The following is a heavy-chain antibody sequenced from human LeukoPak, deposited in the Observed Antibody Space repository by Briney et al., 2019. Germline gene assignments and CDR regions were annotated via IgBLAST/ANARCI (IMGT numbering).Heavy chain of an antibody. D-gene: IGHD6-13*01. Sequence: VASVKVSCKASGYTFTSYYMHWVRQAPGQGLEWMGIINPSGGSTSYAQKFQGRVTMTRDMSTSTVYMELSSLRSEDTAVYYCARDRGSWYYYYYMDVWGKGTTVTVSS. CDR2: INPSGGST. CDR1: GYTFTSYY. V-gene: IGHV1-46*01. J-gene: IGHJ6*03. CDR3: ARDRGSWYYYYYMDV.